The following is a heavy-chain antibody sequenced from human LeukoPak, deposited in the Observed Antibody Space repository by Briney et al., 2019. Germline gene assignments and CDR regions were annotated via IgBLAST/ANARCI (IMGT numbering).Heavy chain of an antibody. CDR1: GFTFSSYS. CDR3: AKDRNPGYSSGWYPIDY. V-gene: IGHV3-23*01. Sequence: GGSLRLSCAASGFTFSSYSMNWVRQAPGKGLEWVSAISGSGGSTYYADSVKGRFTISRDNSKNTLYLQMNSLRAEDTAVYYCAKDRNPGYSSGWYPIDYWGQGTLVTVSS. J-gene: IGHJ4*02. CDR2: ISGSGGST. D-gene: IGHD6-19*01.